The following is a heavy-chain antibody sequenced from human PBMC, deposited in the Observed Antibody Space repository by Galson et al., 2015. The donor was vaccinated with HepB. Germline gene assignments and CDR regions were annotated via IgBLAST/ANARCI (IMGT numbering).Heavy chain of an antibody. V-gene: IGHV3-7*01. D-gene: IGHD5-18*01. Sequence: SLRLSCAASGFTFSNYWMSWVRQAPGKGLEWVANIAEDGSDKYYVDPVKGRFSISRDNGKSSLFLQMNSLRAEDTAVYYCARHKVNTAAREYWGQGTLVTVSS. J-gene: IGHJ4*02. CDR2: IAEDGSDK. CDR3: ARHKVNTAAREY. CDR1: GFTFSNYW.